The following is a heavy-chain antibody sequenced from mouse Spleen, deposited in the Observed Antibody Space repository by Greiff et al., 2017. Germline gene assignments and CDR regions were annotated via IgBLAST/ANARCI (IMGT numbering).Heavy chain of an antibody. CDR1: GFTFSDYY. Sequence: EVKLVESGGGLVQPGGSLKLSCATSGFTFSDYYMYWVRQTPEKRLEWVAYISNGGGSTYYPDTVKGRFTISRDNAKNTLYLQMSRLKSEDTAMYYCARDGNYDAYWGQGTLVTVSA. J-gene: IGHJ3*01. V-gene: IGHV5-12*02. CDR2: ISNGGGST. CDR3: ARDGNYDAY. D-gene: IGHD2-1*01.